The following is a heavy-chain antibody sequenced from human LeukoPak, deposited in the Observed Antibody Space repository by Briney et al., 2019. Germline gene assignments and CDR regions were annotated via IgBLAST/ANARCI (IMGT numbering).Heavy chain of an antibody. CDR1: GFIFGDYA. V-gene: IGHV3-49*04. D-gene: IGHD2-21*01. CDR3: TRGLSDCGGDCYIFDY. J-gene: IGHJ4*02. CDR2: IRSKAYGGTT. Sequence: GGSLRLSCTASGFIFGDYAMSWVRQAPGKGLEWVGFIRSKAYGGTTEYAASVKGRFTISRDDSKSIAYLQMNSLKTEDTAVYYCTRGLSDCGGDCYIFDYWGQGTLVTVSS.